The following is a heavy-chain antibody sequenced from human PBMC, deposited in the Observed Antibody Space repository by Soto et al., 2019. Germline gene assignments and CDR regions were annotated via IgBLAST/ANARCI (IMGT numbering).Heavy chain of an antibody. Sequence: SEPLRLTCAVSGGSISGGGYSWSWIQQPPGKGLEWIGYIYHSGSTYYNPSLKSRVSISLDRSENQFSLKVNSVTAADAAVYYCARGGYPGDCIRTSCQGDFYYGMDVWGQGTTVTVSS. D-gene: IGHD2-2*03. CDR2: IYHSGST. J-gene: IGHJ6*02. CDR3: ARGGYPGDCIRTSCQGDFYYGMDV. V-gene: IGHV4-30-2*01. CDR1: GGSISGGGYS.